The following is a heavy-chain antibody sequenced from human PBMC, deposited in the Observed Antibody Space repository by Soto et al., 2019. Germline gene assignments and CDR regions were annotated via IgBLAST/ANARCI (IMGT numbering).Heavy chain of an antibody. CDR1: GGSVSIGDYL. CDR2: IHDSGNT. Sequence: VQLQESGPGLVTPSQTLSLTCTVFGGSVSIGDYLWSWIRQRPGKGLEWIGYIHDSGNTYYNPSLKSRVTISLDTSKNLFSLKVTSMTAADTAVYFCARARGGASGDYASLFDRWGQRNPVTVSS. D-gene: IGHD4-17*01. CDR3: ARARGGASGDYASLFDR. J-gene: IGHJ5*02. V-gene: IGHV4-30-4*01.